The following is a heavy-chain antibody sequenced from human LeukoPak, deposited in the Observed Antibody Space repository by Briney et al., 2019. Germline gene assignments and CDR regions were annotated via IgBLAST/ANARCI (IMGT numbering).Heavy chain of an antibody. CDR2: VSSDGSVT. V-gene: IGHV3-30*18. Sequence: GGSLRLSCAASGFIFSDYGMHWVRQAPGKGLEWVAVVSSDGSVTYYTDSLRGRFTVSRDNSKNTLYLQMNSLRAEDTAVYYCAKDRRGYSYGEGIDYWGQGTLVTVSS. CDR3: AKDRRGYSYGEGIDY. J-gene: IGHJ4*02. D-gene: IGHD5-18*01. CDR1: GFIFSDYG.